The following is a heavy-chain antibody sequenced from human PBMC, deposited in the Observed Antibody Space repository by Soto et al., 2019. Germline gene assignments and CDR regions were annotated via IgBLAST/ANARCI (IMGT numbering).Heavy chain of an antibody. J-gene: IGHJ4*02. D-gene: IGHD3-3*01. V-gene: IGHV3-30-3*01. CDR1: GFTFSRHT. CDR2: ISDDGSNT. Sequence: QVQLVESGGGVVQPGRSLRLSCAASGFTFSRHTMHWVRQAPSKGLEWVAAISDDGSNTYYADSVKGRFTISRDNSKNTLYMQMTSLSSEDTAVHHCAREVYYDFWSGFHPHPYSFDDWGQGTLVTVSS. CDR3: AREVYYDFWSGFHPHPYSFDD.